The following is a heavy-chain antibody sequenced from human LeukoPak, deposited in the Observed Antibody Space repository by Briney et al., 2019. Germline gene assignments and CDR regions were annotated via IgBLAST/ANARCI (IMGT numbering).Heavy chain of an antibody. D-gene: IGHD7-27*01. CDR2: ISGSGDTT. Sequence: GGSLRLSCTASGFTFSTFAMGWVRQAPGKGLQWVSGISGSGDTTYYADSVKGRFAISRDNSVNTLYLQMNRLRDEDTAVYHCAKDFLGTVPDVFDIWGQGTMVTVSS. V-gene: IGHV3-23*01. CDR3: AKDFLGTVPDVFDI. CDR1: GFTFSTFA. J-gene: IGHJ3*02.